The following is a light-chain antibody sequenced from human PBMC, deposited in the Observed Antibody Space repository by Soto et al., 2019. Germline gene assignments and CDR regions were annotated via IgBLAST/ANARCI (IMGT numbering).Light chain of an antibody. CDR3: HRYGASPPT. J-gene: IGKJ1*01. CDR1: QIVSSSD. Sequence: EFVLTQSPCALSLSPGERATLSCRASQIVSSSDLAWYQQKPGQAPRLLISGASGRATGIPDRFSASGSGTDFTLTISRLEPEDSAVFYCHRYGASPPTFGQGTKVDIK. CDR2: GAS. V-gene: IGKV3-20*01.